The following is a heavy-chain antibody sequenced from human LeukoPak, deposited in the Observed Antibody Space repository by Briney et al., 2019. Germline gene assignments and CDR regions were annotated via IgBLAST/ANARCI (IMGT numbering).Heavy chain of an antibody. CDR1: GFTFDDYA. Sequence: PGGSLRLSCAASGFTFDDYAMNWVRQAPGKGLEWVSGISWNSGSIGYADSVKGRFIISRDNAKNSLYLQMNSLRPEDTAFYYCAKDIRAVVAAASLDYWGQGTLVTVSS. CDR3: AKDIRAVVAAASLDY. J-gene: IGHJ4*02. D-gene: IGHD2-15*01. V-gene: IGHV3-9*01. CDR2: ISWNSGSI.